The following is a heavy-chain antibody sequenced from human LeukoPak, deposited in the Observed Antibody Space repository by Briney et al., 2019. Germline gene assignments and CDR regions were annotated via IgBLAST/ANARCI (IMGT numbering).Heavy chain of an antibody. CDR3: VKDHSSSSWYFFFDY. D-gene: IGHD6-13*01. CDR1: GFTLRSYA. J-gene: IGHJ4*02. CDR2: ISGSGDSA. V-gene: IGHV3-23*01. Sequence: GGSLRLSCAASGFTLRSYAMGWVRRAPGKGLEWVSAISGSGDSAYYADSVKGRFTISRDNAKNTLYLQMNSLRAEDTAVYYCVKDHSSSSWYFFFDYWGQGTLVTVSS.